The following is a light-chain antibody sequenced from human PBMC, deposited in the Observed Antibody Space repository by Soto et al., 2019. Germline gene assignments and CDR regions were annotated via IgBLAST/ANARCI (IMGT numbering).Light chain of an antibody. CDR3: SSYTSSNVV. V-gene: IGLV2-14*01. CDR2: DVS. CDR1: SSDVGGYNY. J-gene: IGLJ2*01. Sequence: QSALTQPASVSGSPGQSITISCTGTSSDVGGYNYVSWHQQHPGKAPKLMIYDVSNRPSGVSNRFSGSKSGNTASLTISGLQAEDEADYYCSSYTSSNVVFGGGTKLTVL.